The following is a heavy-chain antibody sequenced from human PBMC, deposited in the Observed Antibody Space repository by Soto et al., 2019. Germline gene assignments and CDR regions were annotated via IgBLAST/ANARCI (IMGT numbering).Heavy chain of an antibody. J-gene: IGHJ4*02. CDR3: ATGRGYSYGCNYDY. CDR1: GGSFSGYY. CDR2: INHSGST. V-gene: IGHV4-34*01. Sequence: SETLSLTCAVYGGSFSGYYWSWIRQPPGKGLEWIGEINHSGSTNYNPSLKSRVTISVDTSSNQFSLKLSSVTAADTAGYYCATGRGYSYGCNYDYWGQGTLVTVSS. D-gene: IGHD5-18*01.